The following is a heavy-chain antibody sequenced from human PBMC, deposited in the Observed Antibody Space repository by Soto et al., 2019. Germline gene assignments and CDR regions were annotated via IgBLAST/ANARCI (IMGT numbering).Heavy chain of an antibody. D-gene: IGHD3-16*02. CDR1: GGSISSYY. V-gene: IGHV4-59*08. CDR3: ARHIYDFFWGSYRSPVFDY. Sequence: PSETLSLTCTVSGGSISSYYWSWIRQPPGKGLEWIGYIYYSGSTNYNPSLKSRVTISVDTSKNQFSLKLSSVTAADTAVYYCARHIYDFFWGSYRSPVFDYWAQGTLVTVSS. J-gene: IGHJ4*02. CDR2: IYYSGST.